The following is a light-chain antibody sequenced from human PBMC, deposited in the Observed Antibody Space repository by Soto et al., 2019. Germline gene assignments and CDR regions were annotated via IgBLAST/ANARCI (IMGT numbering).Light chain of an antibody. V-gene: IGLV2-14*01. CDR3: SSYTSINTLV. J-gene: IGLJ3*02. CDR1: SSDVGTYNY. CDR2: EVS. Sequence: QSVLTQPASGSVSPGQSITVSCTGTSSDVGTYNYVSWYQQHPAKAPKLMIFEVSHRPSGVSNRFSGSKSGNTASLTISGLQAEDEADYYCSSYTSINTLVFGGGTKVTVL.